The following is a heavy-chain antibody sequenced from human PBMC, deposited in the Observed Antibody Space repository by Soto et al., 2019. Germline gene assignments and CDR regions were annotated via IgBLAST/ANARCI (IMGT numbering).Heavy chain of an antibody. V-gene: IGHV3-30*18. D-gene: IGHD5-18*01. CDR1: GFTFSTYG. Sequence: GGSLRLSCAASGFTFSTYGMHWVRQAPGKGLEWVAVISYDGSNKYYADSVKGRFTISRDNSKNTLYLQMNSLRAEDTAVYYCAKDQGDSYGNYYYYGMDVWGQGTTVTVSS. CDR3: AKDQGDSYGNYYYYGMDV. CDR2: ISYDGSNK. J-gene: IGHJ6*02.